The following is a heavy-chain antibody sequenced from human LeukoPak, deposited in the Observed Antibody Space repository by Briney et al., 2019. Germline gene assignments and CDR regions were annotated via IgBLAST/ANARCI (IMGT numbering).Heavy chain of an antibody. D-gene: IGHD2-21*02. CDR2: ISSSSSYI. V-gene: IGHV3-21*01. CDR1: GFTFSSYS. Sequence: GGSLRLSCAASGFTFSSYSMNWVRQAPGKGLEWVSSISSSSSYIYYADSVKGRFTISRDNAKNSLYLQMNSLRAEDTAVYYCARDRIHLAYCGGDCSPPGTDYWGQGTLVTVSS. J-gene: IGHJ4*02. CDR3: ARDRIHLAYCGGDCSPPGTDY.